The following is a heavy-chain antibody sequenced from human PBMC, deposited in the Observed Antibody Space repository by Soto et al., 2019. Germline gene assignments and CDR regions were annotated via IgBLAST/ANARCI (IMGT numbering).Heavy chain of an antibody. CDR3: AREYTTAWHKWFDP. D-gene: IGHD2-2*02. V-gene: IGHV4-59*01. CDR1: GGSISNYY. CDR2: ISYSGIT. J-gene: IGHJ5*02. Sequence: TSETLSLTCYVSGGSISNYYGNWIRQPPGKGLEWIGYISYSGITNYNPSLKSRVTISINTSKNQFSLGLSSVTAADTAVYYCAREYTTAWHKWFDPWGQGTLVTSPQ.